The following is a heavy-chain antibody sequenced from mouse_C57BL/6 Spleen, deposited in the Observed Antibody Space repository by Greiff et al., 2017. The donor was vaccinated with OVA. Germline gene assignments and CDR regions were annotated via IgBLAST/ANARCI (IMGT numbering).Heavy chain of an antibody. CDR1: GFTFSSYA. V-gene: IGHV5-4*01. D-gene: IGHD2-5*01. Sequence: EVQVVESGGGLVKPGGSLKLSCAASGFTFSSYAMSWVRQTPEKRLEWVATISDGGSYTYYPDNVKGRFTISRDNAKNNLYLQMSHLKSEDTAMYYCARDHSNYGWFAYWGQGTLVTVSA. CDR3: ARDHSNYGWFAY. J-gene: IGHJ3*01. CDR2: ISDGGSYT.